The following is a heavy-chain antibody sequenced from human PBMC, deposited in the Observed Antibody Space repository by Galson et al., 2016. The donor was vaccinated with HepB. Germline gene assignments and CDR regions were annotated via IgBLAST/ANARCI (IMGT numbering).Heavy chain of an antibody. CDR3: ARGDNPDYGDYASAYYYMDV. CDR2: INHSGST. Sequence: ETLSLPCAVYGGSFSGYYWSWIRQPPGKGLEWIGEINHSGSTNYNPSLKSRVTISVDTSKNQFSLKLSSVTAADTAVYYCARGDNPDYGDYASAYYYMDVWGKGTTVTVSS. V-gene: IGHV4-34*01. D-gene: IGHD4-17*01. J-gene: IGHJ6*03. CDR1: GGSFSGYY.